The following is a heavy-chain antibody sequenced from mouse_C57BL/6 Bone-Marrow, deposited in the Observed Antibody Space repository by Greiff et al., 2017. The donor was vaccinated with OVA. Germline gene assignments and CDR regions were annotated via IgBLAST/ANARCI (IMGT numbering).Heavy chain of an antibody. CDR1: GYTFTDHT. D-gene: IGHD2-3*01. CDR3: ARVDGYYAMDY. V-gene: IGHV1-78*01. Sequence: QVQLQQSDAELVKPGASVKISCKVSGYTFTDHTIHWMKQRPEQGLEWIGYIYPRDGSTKYTEKFPGKATLTADKSSSPAYMQLNSLTSEDSAVYFCARVDGYYAMDYWGQGTSVTVSS. J-gene: IGHJ4*01. CDR2: IYPRDGST.